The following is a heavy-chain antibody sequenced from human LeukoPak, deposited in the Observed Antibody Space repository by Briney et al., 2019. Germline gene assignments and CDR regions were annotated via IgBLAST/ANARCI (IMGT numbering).Heavy chain of an antibody. V-gene: IGHV4-39*02. J-gene: IGHJ4*02. Sequence: SETLSLTCTVSGGSISSSSYYWGWIRQPPGKGLEWIGSIYYSGRTYYNPSLKSRVTISVDTSKNQFSLKLSAVTAADTAVYYCARDGGGGYNQIDFWGQGTLVTVSS. D-gene: IGHD5-24*01. CDR1: GGSISSSSYY. CDR3: ARDGGGGYNQIDF. CDR2: IYYSGRT.